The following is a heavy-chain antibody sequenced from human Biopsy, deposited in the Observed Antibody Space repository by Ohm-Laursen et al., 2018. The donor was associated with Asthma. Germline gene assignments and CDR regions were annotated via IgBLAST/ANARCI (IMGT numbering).Heavy chain of an antibody. J-gene: IGHJ5*02. D-gene: IGHD6-13*01. Sequence: GASVKVSCKVSGYPFIGYPIHWMRQAPGQGLEWMGRINPNSGATNYAQKFQGRVTMTRDASISTAYMEVSRLRSDDTAVYYCARGQKSAGDRWFDPWGQGTLVTVSS. V-gene: IGHV1-2*06. CDR1: GYPFIGYP. CDR3: ARGQKSAGDRWFDP. CDR2: INPNSGAT.